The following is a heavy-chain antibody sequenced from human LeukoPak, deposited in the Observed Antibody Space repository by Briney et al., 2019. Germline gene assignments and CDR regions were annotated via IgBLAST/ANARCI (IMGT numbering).Heavy chain of an antibody. J-gene: IGHJ4*02. CDR1: GGSISSSSYY. Sequence: SSETLSLTCTVSGGSISSSSYYWGWIRQPPGKGLEWIGSIYYSGSTYYNPSLKSRVTISVDTSKNQFSLKLSSVTAADTAVYYCARLGYYGSAFFDYWGQGTLVTVSS. CDR3: ARLGYYGSAFFDY. D-gene: IGHD3-10*01. V-gene: IGHV4-39*01. CDR2: IYYSGST.